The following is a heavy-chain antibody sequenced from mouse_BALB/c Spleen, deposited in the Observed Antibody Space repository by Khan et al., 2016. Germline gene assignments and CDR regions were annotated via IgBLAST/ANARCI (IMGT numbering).Heavy chain of an antibody. Sequence: QVQLKESGAELMKPGASGKISCKATGYTFSSYWIAWVKQRPGHGLEWIGEILPRSGTTNYNEKFKGKATFTADTSSNTASMQLSSLTSEDSAVYYCARRSNPDYWGQGTTRTVSS. CDR1: GYTFSSYW. J-gene: IGHJ2*01. CDR2: ILPRSGTT. CDR3: ARRSNPDY. V-gene: IGHV1-9*01.